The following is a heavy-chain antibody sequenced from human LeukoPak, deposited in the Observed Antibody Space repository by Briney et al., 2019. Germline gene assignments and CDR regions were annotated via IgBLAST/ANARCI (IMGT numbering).Heavy chain of an antibody. J-gene: IGHJ4*02. Sequence: ASVKVSCKASGGTFSSHAISWVRQAPGQGLEWMGGIIPIFGTANYAQKFQGRVTITADESTSTAYMELSSLRSEDTAVYYCARTCNSGYYCSFDYWAREPWSPSPQ. CDR1: GGTFSSHA. CDR2: IIPIFGTA. V-gene: IGHV1-69*13. CDR3: ARTCNSGYYCSFDY. D-gene: IGHD3-22*01.